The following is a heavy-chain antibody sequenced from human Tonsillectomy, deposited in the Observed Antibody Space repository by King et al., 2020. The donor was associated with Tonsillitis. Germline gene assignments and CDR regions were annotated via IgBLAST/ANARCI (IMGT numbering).Heavy chain of an antibody. CDR2: IFSNDEK. Sequence: VTLKESGPVLVKPTETLTLTCTVSGFSLNNPRMGVSWIRQPPGKALEWLAHIFSNDEKSYSTSLKNRLTISKDTSKSQVVLTMTNMDPVDTATYYCARIMGERIFEGHYQRDVWGHGTTVPVFS. D-gene: IGHD3-16*01. V-gene: IGHV2-26*01. J-gene: IGHJ6*02. CDR3: ARIMGERIFEGHYQRDV. CDR1: GFSLNNPRMG.